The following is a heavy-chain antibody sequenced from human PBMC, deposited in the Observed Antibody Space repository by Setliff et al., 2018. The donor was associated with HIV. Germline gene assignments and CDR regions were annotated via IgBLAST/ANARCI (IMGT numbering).Heavy chain of an antibody. D-gene: IGHD3-22*01. CDR3: ARGDDSTGYYYYYFDY. CDR1: GGSFSGFY. CDR2: INHSGST. J-gene: IGHJ4*02. V-gene: IGHV4-34*01. Sequence: PSETLSLTCAVHGGSFSGFYWSWIRQLPGKGLEWIGEINHSGSTNYNPALKSRVTISGDTSKNQFSLKLSSVNAADTAAYYCARGDDSTGYYYYYFDYWGQGTLVTVSS.